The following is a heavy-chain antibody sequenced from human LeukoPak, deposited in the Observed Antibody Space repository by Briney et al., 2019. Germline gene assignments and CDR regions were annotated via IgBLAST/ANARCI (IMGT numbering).Heavy chain of an antibody. J-gene: IGHJ4*02. V-gene: IGHV3-74*01. Sequence: PGGSLRLSCAVSGFTFTSYWTHWGHQAPGKGLVWVSRINSDGSSTNYADSVKGRFTISRDNAKNTLYLQMYSLRAEDAAVYYCGTDMVKGYWGQGTLLTVAS. CDR2: INSDGSST. D-gene: IGHD2-21*01. CDR3: GTDMVKGY. CDR1: GFTFTSYW.